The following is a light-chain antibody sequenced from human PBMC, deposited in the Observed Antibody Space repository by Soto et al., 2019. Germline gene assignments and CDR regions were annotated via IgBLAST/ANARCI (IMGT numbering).Light chain of an antibody. CDR2: AAS. CDR1: QGISSY. J-gene: IGKJ1*01. V-gene: IGKV1-9*01. Sequence: DIQLTQSPSFLSASVGDRVTITCRASQGISSYLAWYQQKPGKAPKLLIYAASTLQSGVPSRFSGSGSGTEFTLTIRSLQPQDFATYYCQQLNSYLRTFGQGTKVEIK. CDR3: QQLNSYLRT.